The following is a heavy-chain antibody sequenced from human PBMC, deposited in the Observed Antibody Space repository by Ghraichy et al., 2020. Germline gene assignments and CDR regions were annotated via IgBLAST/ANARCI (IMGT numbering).Heavy chain of an antibody. V-gene: IGHV4-34*01. CDR1: GGSFSGYY. CDR2: INHSGST. CDR3: ARGRRHGPNFIAAPTRDY. Sequence: SQTLSLTCAVYGGSFSGYYWSWIRQPPGKGLEWIGEINHSGSTNYNPSLKSRVTISVDTSKNQFSLKLSSVTAADTAVYYCARGRRHGPNFIAAPTRDYWGQGTLVTVSS. D-gene: IGHD3-16*02. J-gene: IGHJ4*02.